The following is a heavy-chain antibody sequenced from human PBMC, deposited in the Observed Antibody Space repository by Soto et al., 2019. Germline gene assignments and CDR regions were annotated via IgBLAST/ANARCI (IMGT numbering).Heavy chain of an antibody. CDR1: GGSISSYY. CDR2: IYYSGST. Sequence: QVQLQESGPGLVKPSETLSLTCTVSGGSISSYYWSWIRQPPGKGLAWIGYIYYSGSTNYNPSLKSRVTISVDTSKNQFSLKLSSVTAADTAVYYCARGRSRGMATNCIDYWGQGTLVTVSS. CDR3: ARGRSRGMATNCIDY. J-gene: IGHJ4*02. V-gene: IGHV4-59*01. D-gene: IGHD2-2*01.